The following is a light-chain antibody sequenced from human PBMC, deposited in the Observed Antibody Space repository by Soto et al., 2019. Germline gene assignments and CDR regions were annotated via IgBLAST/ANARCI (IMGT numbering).Light chain of an antibody. CDR3: QQYYSYPFT. CDR1: QGISSY. Sequence: AIRMTQSPSSFSASTGDRATITCRASQGISSYLAWYQQKPGKAPKLLIYAASTLQSGVPSRFSGSGSGTDFTLTISCLPSEDFATYYCQQYYSYPFTYGPGTKVDIK. J-gene: IGKJ3*01. CDR2: AAS. V-gene: IGKV1-8*01.